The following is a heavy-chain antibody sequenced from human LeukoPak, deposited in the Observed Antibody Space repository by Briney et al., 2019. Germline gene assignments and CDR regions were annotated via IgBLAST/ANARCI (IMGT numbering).Heavy chain of an antibody. Sequence: PGGSLRLSCAASGFTFSSYSLNWVRQAPGKGLEWVSSSSITIYYANSVKGRFTISRDNAEKSLYLQMNSLRDEDTAVYYCARDRGGSYSAIDYWGQGTLVTVSS. CDR3: ARDRGGSYSAIDY. D-gene: IGHD2-15*01. CDR1: GFTFSSYS. V-gene: IGHV3-48*02. CDR2: SSSSITI. J-gene: IGHJ4*02.